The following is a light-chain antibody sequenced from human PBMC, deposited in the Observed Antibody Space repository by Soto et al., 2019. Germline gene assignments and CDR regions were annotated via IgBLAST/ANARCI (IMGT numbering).Light chain of an antibody. CDR1: QSVSSAY. Sequence: EVVLKQSPGTLSLTQGERATLSCRASQSVSSAYLAWYQQKPGQAPRLLIYNVSRRATGIPDRFSGSGSGTDFTLTVSRLEPEDFAVYYCQQYGASPETFGQGSKVDIK. J-gene: IGKJ1*01. V-gene: IGKV3-20*01. CDR2: NVS. CDR3: QQYGASPET.